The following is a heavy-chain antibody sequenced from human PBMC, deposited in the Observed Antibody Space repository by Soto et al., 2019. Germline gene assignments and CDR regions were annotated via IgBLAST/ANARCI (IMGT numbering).Heavy chain of an antibody. CDR1: GYTFTSYY. CDR3: ARGRPTIVTKYSYYYYGMDV. CDR2: INPSGGST. J-gene: IGHJ6*02. Sequence: ASVKVSCKASGYTFTSYYMHWVRQAPGQGLEGMGIINPSGGSTSYAQKFQGRVTMTRDTSTSTVYIELSSLRSEDTAVYYCARGRPTIVTKYSYYYYGMDVRGQRTTVTVSS. D-gene: IGHD4-4*01. V-gene: IGHV1-46*01.